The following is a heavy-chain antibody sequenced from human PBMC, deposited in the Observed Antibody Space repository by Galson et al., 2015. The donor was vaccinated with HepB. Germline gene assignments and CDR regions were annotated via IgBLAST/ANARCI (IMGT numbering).Heavy chain of an antibody. D-gene: IGHD6-19*01. J-gene: IGHJ4*02. CDR1: GFTFSTYA. V-gene: IGHV3-23*01. CDR3: AKINSGWYPDY. CDR2: ISNGGGGT. Sequence: SLRLSCAASGFTFSTYAMTWVRQAPGKGLDWVSTISNGGGGTHYADSVKGRFTISRGNSKNTVYLQMSSLRADDTAVYYCAKINSGWYPDYWGQGTLVIVSS.